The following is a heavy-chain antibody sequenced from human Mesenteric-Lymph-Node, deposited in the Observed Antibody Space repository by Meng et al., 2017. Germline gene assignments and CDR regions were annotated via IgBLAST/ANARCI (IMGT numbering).Heavy chain of an antibody. V-gene: IGHV3-74*01. CDR3: AKGGSFEGHHSGGFPFGA. Sequence: GGSLRLSCAASGFIFSDYWMHWVRQAPGKGLEWISRISLDRTNTTYADSVRGRFTISRDNAVNTVYLQMNSLRVDDTAIYYCAKGGSFEGHHSGGFPFGAWGQGTLVTVSS. D-gene: IGHD3-10*01. CDR1: GFIFSDYW. CDR2: ISLDRTNT. J-gene: IGHJ5*02.